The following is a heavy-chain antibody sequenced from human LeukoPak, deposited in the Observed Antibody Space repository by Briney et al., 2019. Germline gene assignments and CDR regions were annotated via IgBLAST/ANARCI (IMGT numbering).Heavy chain of an antibody. D-gene: IGHD3-10*01. CDR1: GFSVTNGW. J-gene: IGHJ4*02. Sequence: GGSLRLSCSASGFSVTNGWMSWGRQAPGKGVEWVGRIKDRTDGGTTAYAAPVKGRFTISREDSKNTLYLEMNSLKTEDTAVYFCTTATVVWGVSAYWGQGTLVTVSS. V-gene: IGHV3-15*01. CDR2: IKDRTDGGTT. CDR3: TTATVVWGVSAY.